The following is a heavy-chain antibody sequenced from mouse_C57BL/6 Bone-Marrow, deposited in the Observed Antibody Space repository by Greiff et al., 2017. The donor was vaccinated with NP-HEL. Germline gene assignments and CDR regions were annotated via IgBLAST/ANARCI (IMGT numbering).Heavy chain of an antibody. D-gene: IGHD1-1*01. V-gene: IGHV5-17*01. Sequence: EVKVVESGGGLVKPGGSLKLSCAASGFTFSDYGMHWVRQAPEKGLEWVAYISSGSSTIYYADTVKGRFTISRDNAKNTLFLQMTSLRSEDTAMYYCARGTTVVALYWYFDVWGTGTTVTVSS. CDR1: GFTFSDYG. J-gene: IGHJ1*03. CDR3: ARGTTVVALYWYFDV. CDR2: ISSGSSTI.